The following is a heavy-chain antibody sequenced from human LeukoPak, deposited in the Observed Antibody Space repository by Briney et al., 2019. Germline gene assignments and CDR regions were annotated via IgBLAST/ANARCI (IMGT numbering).Heavy chain of an antibody. V-gene: IGHV3-30*02. CDR3: AKGGTMGLDY. J-gene: IGHJ4*02. Sequence: GGCLRLSCAASGFTFSSYGMHWVRQAPGKGLEWVAFIRYDGSNKYYADSVNGRFTISRDNSNNTLYLQMNSLRAEDTAVYYCAKGGTMGLDYWGQGTLVTVSS. CDR1: GFTFSSYG. D-gene: IGHD1-26*01. CDR2: IRYDGSNK.